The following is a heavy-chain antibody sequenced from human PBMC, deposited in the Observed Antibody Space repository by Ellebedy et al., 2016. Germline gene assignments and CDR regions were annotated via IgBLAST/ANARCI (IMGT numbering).Heavy chain of an antibody. CDR3: ARYGSTANTAGRWYFDY. CDR2: MYTSGSI. J-gene: IGHJ4*02. Sequence: SETLSLTXTVSGGSISSGSYYWSWIRQPAGEGLQWIGRMYTSGSIEYNPSLKSRVTMSVDASKNQFSLKLTSMTAADTAVYYCARYGSTANTAGRWYFDYWGQGALVTVSS. CDR1: GGSISSGSYY. V-gene: IGHV4-61*02. D-gene: IGHD6-13*01.